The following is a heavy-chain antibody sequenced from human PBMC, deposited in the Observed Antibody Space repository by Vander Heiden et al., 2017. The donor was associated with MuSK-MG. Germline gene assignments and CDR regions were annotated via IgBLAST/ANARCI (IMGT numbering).Heavy chain of an antibody. CDR1: GASISAYY. D-gene: IGHD2-2*02. CDR2: IYGSEST. J-gene: IGHJ6*03. V-gene: IGHV4-4*07. CDR3: ARNFCTSPGCYRRDYYYYMDV. Sequence: QVQLQESGPGLVKPSETLSLTCTVSGASISAYYWSWVRRPAGKGLEWIGRIYGSESTNYNPSLKSRVTMSLDTSKNQFSLKLSSVTAADTAVYYCARNFCTSPGCYRRDYYYYMDVWGTGTTVTVSS.